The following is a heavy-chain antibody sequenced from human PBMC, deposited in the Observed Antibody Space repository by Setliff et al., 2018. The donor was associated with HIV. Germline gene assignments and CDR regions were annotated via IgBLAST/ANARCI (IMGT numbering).Heavy chain of an antibody. Sequence: SETLSLTCAVSGYSVSSGYFWGWIRQPPGKGLAWIGYIYYSGSSIYNPSLKSRVTISVDTSKKQFSLRLTSVTAADTAIYFCVRNSGWALGSWGQGILVTVSS. CDR3: VRNSGWALGS. CDR2: IYYSGSS. V-gene: IGHV4-28*01. CDR1: GYSVSSGYF. D-gene: IGHD3-16*01. J-gene: IGHJ4*02.